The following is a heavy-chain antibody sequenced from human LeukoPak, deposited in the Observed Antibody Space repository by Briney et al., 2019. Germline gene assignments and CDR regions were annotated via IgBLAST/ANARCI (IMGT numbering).Heavy chain of an antibody. J-gene: IGHJ4*02. CDR2: VDPEDGET. D-gene: IGHD1-26*01. CDR3: ATDLYERWELPLPSDY. CDR1: GYTFTDYY. Sequence: ASVKVSCKVSGYTFTDYYMHWVRQAPGKGLEWMGLVDPEDGETIYAEKFQGRVTITADTSTDTAYMELSSLRSEDTAVYYCATDLYERWELPLPSDYWGQGTLVTVSS. V-gene: IGHV1-69-2*01.